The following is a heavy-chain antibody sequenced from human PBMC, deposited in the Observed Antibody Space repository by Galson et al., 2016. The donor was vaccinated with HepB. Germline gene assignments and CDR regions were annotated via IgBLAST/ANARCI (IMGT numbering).Heavy chain of an antibody. CDR1: GGSVSSGSYY. CDR3: AGSWYSYYGMDV. CDR2: IYYSGST. D-gene: IGHD6-13*01. V-gene: IGHV4-61*01. Sequence: SETLSLTCTVSGGSVSSGSYYWSWIRQPPGKGLEWIGYIYYSGSTNYNPSLKSRVTISADISQNQFSLKLTSVTAADAAVYYCAGSWYSYYGMDVWGQGTTVNVSS. J-gene: IGHJ6*02.